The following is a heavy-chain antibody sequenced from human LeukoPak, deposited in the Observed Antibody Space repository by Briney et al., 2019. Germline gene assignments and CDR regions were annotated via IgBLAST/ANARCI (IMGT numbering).Heavy chain of an antibody. D-gene: IGHD1-14*01. CDR1: GGSISSSGYY. V-gene: IGHV4-31*03. CDR2: IYYSGST. CDR3: ARDRTNYFGLDV. J-gene: IGHJ6*02. Sequence: SETLSLTCSVSGGSISSSGYYWSWIRQHPEKGLEWIGYIYYSGSTYYNPSLKSRVTMSVDTSRNQFSLKLSSVTAADTAVYYCARDRTNYFGLDVWGQGTTVTVSS.